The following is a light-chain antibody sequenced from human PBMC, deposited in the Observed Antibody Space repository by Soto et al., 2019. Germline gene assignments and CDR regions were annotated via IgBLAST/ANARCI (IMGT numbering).Light chain of an antibody. Sequence: QSVLTHPPSVSGAPGQRVTISCTGSSSNIGAGNDVHWYQQFPGTAPKLLVYGNTNRPSGVPDRFSGSRSGTSASLAITGLQAEDEADYYCSSYAGSSNVFGTGTKVTVL. CDR2: GNT. V-gene: IGLV1-40*01. J-gene: IGLJ1*01. CDR1: SSNIGAGND. CDR3: SSYAGSSNV.